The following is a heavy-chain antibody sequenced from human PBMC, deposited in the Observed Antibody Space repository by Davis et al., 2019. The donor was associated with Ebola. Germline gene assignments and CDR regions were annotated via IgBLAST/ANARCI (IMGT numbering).Heavy chain of an antibody. J-gene: IGHJ4*02. CDR1: GYSFTSYW. D-gene: IGHD3-16*02. Sequence: GESLKISCKGSGYSFTSYWISWVRQMPGKGLEWMGRIDPSDSYTNYSPSFQGHVTISADKSISTAYLQWSSLKASDTAMYYCAGQPRGGMITFGGVIVPGFDYWGQGTLVTVSS. V-gene: IGHV5-10-1*01. CDR3: AGQPRGGMITFGGVIVPGFDY. CDR2: IDPSDSYT.